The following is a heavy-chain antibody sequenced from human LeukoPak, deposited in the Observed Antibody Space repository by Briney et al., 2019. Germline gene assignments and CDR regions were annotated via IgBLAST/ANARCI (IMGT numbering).Heavy chain of an antibody. Sequence: GGSLILSCAASGFTFSSYAMNWVRQAPGKGLEWVSVMSGSGGSTYYADSVKGRFTISRDNSKNTLYLQMNSLRAEDTAVYYCAKAGCTSATCYVNCWGQGTLVTVSS. CDR1: GFTFSSYA. CDR3: AKAGCTSATCYVNC. CDR2: MSGSGGST. J-gene: IGHJ4*02. V-gene: IGHV3-23*01. D-gene: IGHD2-2*01.